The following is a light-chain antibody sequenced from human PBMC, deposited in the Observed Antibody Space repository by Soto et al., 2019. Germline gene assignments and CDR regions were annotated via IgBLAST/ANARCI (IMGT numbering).Light chain of an antibody. Sequence: QSALTQPASVSGSPGQSITISCTGTSSDVGGYNYVSWYQQHPGKAPKLMIYDVSNRPSGVSNRFSGSKSGNTASLTISGLQDEDEADYYCSSYTSSSTLVFGGGTKVTV. V-gene: IGLV2-14*01. CDR3: SSYTSSSTLV. CDR2: DVS. CDR1: SSDVGGYNY. J-gene: IGLJ2*01.